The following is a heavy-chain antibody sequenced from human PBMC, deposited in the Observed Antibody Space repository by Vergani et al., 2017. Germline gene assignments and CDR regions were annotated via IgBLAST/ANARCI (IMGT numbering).Heavy chain of an antibody. J-gene: IGHJ4*02. D-gene: IGHD2-15*01. CDR3: ARDRAGSGFDY. Sequence: EVQLLESGGGLVQPGGSLRLSCAASGFTFSSYAMSWVRQAPGKGLEWVSFISSSTIYIYYADSVKGRFTISRDNAKNSLYLQMDSLRAEDTAVYYCARDRAGSGFDYGGQGTLVTVSS. V-gene: IGHV3-21*01. CDR2: ISSSTIYI. CDR1: GFTFSSYA.